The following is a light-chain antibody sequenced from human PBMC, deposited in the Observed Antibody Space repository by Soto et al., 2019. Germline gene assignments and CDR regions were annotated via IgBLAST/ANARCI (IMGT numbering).Light chain of an antibody. CDR2: DAY. CDR3: QQYGCSCP. Sequence: EIVLTQSPGTLSLSPGERATLSCRASQSVSSRYLAWYQQNPGHAPRLLIYDAYYRAPGIPDICRGSGSGTDFTPTISILEPEGFADYYCQQYGCSCPFGPGTKVDIK. V-gene: IGKV3-20*01. J-gene: IGKJ3*01. CDR1: QSVSSRY.